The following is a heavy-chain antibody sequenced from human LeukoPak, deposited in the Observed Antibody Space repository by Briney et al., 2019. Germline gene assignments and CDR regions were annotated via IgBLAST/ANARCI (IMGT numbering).Heavy chain of an antibody. J-gene: IGHJ3*02. CDR3: AKDYIYGGWGNAFDI. CDR2: IRFDGSSK. D-gene: IGHD5-18*01. Sequence: GGSLTLSCAASGFTFSNSGMHWVRQAPGKGMELVAFIRFDGSSKFYTDSVEGRFTISRDNSKNTLNLQMNSLRAEDTAVYYCAKDYIYGGWGNAFDIWGQGTMVTVSS. CDR1: GFTFSNSG. V-gene: IGHV3-30*02.